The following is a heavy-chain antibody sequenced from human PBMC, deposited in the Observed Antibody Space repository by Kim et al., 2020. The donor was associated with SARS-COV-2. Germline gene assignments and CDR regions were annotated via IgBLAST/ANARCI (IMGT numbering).Heavy chain of an antibody. CDR2: ISGSGGST. D-gene: IGHD3-22*01. V-gene: IGHV3-23*01. Sequence: GGSLRLSCAASGFTFSSYAMSWVRQAPGKGLEWVSAISGSGGSTYYADSVKGRFTISRDNSKNTLYLQMNSLRAEDTAVYYCAKDSVGDSSGYRPYYFDYWGQGTLVTVSS. CDR3: AKDSVGDSSGYRPYYFDY. CDR1: GFTFSSYA. J-gene: IGHJ4*02.